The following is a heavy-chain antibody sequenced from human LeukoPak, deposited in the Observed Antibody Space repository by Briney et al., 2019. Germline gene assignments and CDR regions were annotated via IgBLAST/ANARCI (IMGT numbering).Heavy chain of an antibody. CDR3: AKDHAHYYGSGGYFDY. V-gene: IGHV3-30*18. J-gene: IGHJ4*02. CDR1: GFTFSSYG. Sequence: GGSLRLSCAASGFTFSSYGMHWVRQAPGKGLEWVAVISYDGSNKYYADSVKGRFTISRDNSKNTLYLQMNSLRAEDTAVYYCAKDHAHYYGSGGYFDYWGQGTLVTVSS. D-gene: IGHD3-10*01. CDR2: ISYDGSNK.